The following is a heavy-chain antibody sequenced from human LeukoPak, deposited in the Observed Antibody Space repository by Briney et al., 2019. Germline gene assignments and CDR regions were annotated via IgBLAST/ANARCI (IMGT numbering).Heavy chain of an antibody. CDR1: GGSISSGDYY. CDR3: ARDGGRYYDSSEGWFDP. V-gene: IGHV4-61*08. D-gene: IGHD3-22*01. CDR2: IYYSGST. Sequence: SETLSLTCTVSGGSISSGDYYWSWIRQPPGKGLEWIGYIYYSGSTNYNPSLKSRVTISVDTSKNQFSLKLSSVTAADTAVYYCARDGGRYYDSSEGWFDPWGQGTLVTVSS. J-gene: IGHJ5*02.